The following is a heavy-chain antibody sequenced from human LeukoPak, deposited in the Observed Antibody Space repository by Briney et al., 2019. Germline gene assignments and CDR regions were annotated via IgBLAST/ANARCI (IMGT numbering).Heavy chain of an antibody. D-gene: IGHD5-18*01. CDR1: GFTFSSYG. Sequence: VGSLRLSCAASGFTFSSYGMSWVRQAPGKGLEWVSAISGSGGSTYYADSVKGRFTISRDNSKNTLYLQMNSLRAEDTAVYYCAKSQKGWDTAVAPMAYYYYYYMDVWGKGTTVTISS. CDR3: AKSQKGWDTAVAPMAYYYYYYMDV. J-gene: IGHJ6*03. CDR2: ISGSGGST. V-gene: IGHV3-23*01.